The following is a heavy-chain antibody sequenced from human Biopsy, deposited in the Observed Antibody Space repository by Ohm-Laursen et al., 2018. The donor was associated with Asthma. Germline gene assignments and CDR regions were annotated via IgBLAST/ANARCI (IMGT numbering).Heavy chain of an antibody. V-gene: IGHV3-53*01. D-gene: IGHD4-23*01. CDR3: ARAYGGSFFSGSFDI. CDR1: GFTDSTNG. Sequence: SLRLSCADFGFTDSTNGMSWVRPTPGKGLAWVAVIYSGGGTYNADSVEGRVNIPKDNSKNTLYLQMNSLRAEGTAVYYCARAYGGSFFSGSFDIWGQGIMVTVSS. J-gene: IGHJ3*02. CDR2: IYSGGGT.